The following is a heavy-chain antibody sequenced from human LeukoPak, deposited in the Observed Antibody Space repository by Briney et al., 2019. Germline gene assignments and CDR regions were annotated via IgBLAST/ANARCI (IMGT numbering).Heavy chain of an antibody. CDR1: GFTFSSYG. D-gene: IGHD3-9*01. CDR2: ISYDGSNK. V-gene: IGHV3-30*18. Sequence: PGGSLRLSCAASGFTFSSYGMHWVRQAPGKGLEWVAVISYDGSNKYYADSVKGRFPISRDNSKNTLYLQMNSLRAEDTAVYYCAKCTSYYDILTGGDYWGQGTLVTVSS. J-gene: IGHJ4*02. CDR3: AKCTSYYDILTGGDY.